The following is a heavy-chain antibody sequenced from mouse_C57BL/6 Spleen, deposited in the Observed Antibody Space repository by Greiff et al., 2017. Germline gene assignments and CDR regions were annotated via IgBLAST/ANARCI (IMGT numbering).Heavy chain of an antibody. D-gene: IGHD4-1*01. V-gene: IGHV5-9-1*02. CDR2: ISSGGDYI. Sequence: EVKLVESGAGLVKPGGSLKISCAASGFTFSSYAMSWVRPTPEKRLEWVAYISSGGDYIYYADTVKGRFTISRDNARNTRYLQMSSLKAEDTAMYYCTRELGRVFAYWGQGTLVTVSA. CDR3: TRELGRVFAY. J-gene: IGHJ3*01. CDR1: GFTFSSYA.